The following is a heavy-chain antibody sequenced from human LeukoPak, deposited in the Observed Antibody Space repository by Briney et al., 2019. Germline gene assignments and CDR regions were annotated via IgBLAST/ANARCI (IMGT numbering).Heavy chain of an antibody. Sequence: SVKVSCKASGGTFSSYAISWVRQAPGQGLELMRRIIPILGIANYAQKFQGRVTITADKSTSTAYMELSSLRSEDTAVYYCARVRAGIAAAGYDYWGQGTLVTVSS. CDR1: GGTFSSYA. CDR2: IIPILGIA. V-gene: IGHV1-69*04. D-gene: IGHD6-13*01. J-gene: IGHJ4*02. CDR3: ARVRAGIAAAGYDY.